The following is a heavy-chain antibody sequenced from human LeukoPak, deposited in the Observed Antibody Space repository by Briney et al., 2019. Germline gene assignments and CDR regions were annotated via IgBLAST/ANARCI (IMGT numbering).Heavy chain of an antibody. V-gene: IGHV4-34*01. CDR1: GGSFSGYY. CDR3: ARQVSQYYYGSGSYYNL. J-gene: IGHJ4*02. D-gene: IGHD3-10*01. Sequence: SETLSLTCAVYGGSFSGYYWSWIRQPPGKGREWLGEINHSGSTNYNPSLKSRVTISVDTSKNQFSLKLSSVTAADTAVYYCARQVSQYYYGSGSYYNLWGQGTLVTVSS. CDR2: INHSGST.